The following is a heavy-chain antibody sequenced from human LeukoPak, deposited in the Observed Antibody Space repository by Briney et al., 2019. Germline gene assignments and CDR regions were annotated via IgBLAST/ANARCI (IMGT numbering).Heavy chain of an antibody. CDR1: GFTVSSNY. J-gene: IGHJ6*03. Sequence: PGGSLRLSCAASGFTVSSNYMSWVRQAPGKGLEWVSVIYSCGSTYYADSVKGRFTISRDNSKNTLYLQMNSLRAEDTAVYYCARDPRVGGSCYSRLSSYYYYYMDVWGKGTTVTVSS. V-gene: IGHV3-66*01. D-gene: IGHD2-15*01. CDR3: ARDPRVGGSCYSRLSSYYYYYMDV. CDR2: IYSCGST.